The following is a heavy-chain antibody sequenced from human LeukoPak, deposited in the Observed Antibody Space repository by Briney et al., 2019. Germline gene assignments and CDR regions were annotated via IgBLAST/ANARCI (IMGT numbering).Heavy chain of an antibody. CDR1: GGTFSSYA. CDR2: IIPIFGTA. V-gene: IGHV1-69*06. J-gene: IGHJ6*04. D-gene: IGHD1-1*01. Sequence: ALVKVSCKASGGTFSSYAISWVRQAPGQGLEWMGGIIPIFGTANYAQKFQGRVTITADKSTSTAYMELSSLRSEDTAVYYCARGPRTTGTTYYYYGMDVWGKGTTVTVSS. CDR3: ARGPRTTGTTYYYYGMDV.